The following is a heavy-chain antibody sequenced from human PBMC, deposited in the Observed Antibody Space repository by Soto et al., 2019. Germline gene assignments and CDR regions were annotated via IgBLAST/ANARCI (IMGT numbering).Heavy chain of an antibody. CDR3: ARIEGKWAPHGMDV. CDR1: GFSLSTSGMC. CDR2: IDWDDDK. Sequence: SGPTLVNPTQTLTLTCTFSGFSLSTSGMCVSWIRQPPGKALEWLARIDWDDDKYYSTSLKTRLTISKDTSKNQVVLTMTNMDPVDTATYYCARIEGKWAPHGMDVWGQGTTVTVSS. D-gene: IGHD2-8*01. J-gene: IGHJ6*02. V-gene: IGHV2-70*11.